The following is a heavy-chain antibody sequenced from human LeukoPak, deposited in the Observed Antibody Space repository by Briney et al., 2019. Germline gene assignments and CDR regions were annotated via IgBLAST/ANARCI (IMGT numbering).Heavy chain of an antibody. D-gene: IGHD3-10*01. V-gene: IGHV3-30*02. J-gene: IGHJ4*02. CDR3: AKGFYPYGSGSYFDY. CDR1: GFTFSSYG. Sequence: PGGSLGLSCAASGFTFSSYGMHWVRQAPGKGLEWVAFIRYDGSNKYYADSVKGRFTISRDNSKNTLYLQMNSLRAEDTAVYYCAKGFYPYGSGSYFDYWGQGTLVTVSS. CDR2: IRYDGSNK.